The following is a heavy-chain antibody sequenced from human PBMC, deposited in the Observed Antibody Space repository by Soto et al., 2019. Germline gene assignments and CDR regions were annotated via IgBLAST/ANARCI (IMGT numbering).Heavy chain of an antibody. D-gene: IGHD6-19*01. CDR1: GYTFTSYG. Sequence: ASVKVSFKASGYTFTSYGISWLRQAPGQGLEWMGWISAYNGNTNYAQKLQGRVTMTTDTSTSTAYMELRSLRSDDTAVYYCARDGGQWLVQYYFDYWGQGTLVTVSS. V-gene: IGHV1-18*04. CDR2: ISAYNGNT. J-gene: IGHJ4*02. CDR3: ARDGGQWLVQYYFDY.